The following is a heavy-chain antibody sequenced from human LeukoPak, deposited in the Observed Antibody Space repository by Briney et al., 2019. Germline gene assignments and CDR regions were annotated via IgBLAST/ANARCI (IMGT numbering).Heavy chain of an antibody. CDR3: ARATLTTVTTGLGTPPYYMDV. D-gene: IGHD4-17*01. CDR1: GGTFSSYA. V-gene: IGHV1-69*13. CDR2: IIPIFGTA. J-gene: IGHJ6*03. Sequence: ASVKVSCKASGGTFSSYAISWVRQAPGQGLEWMGGIIPIFGTANYAQKFQGRVTITADESTSTAYMELSSLRSEDTAVYYCARATLTTVTTGLGTPPYYMDVWGKGTTVTVSS.